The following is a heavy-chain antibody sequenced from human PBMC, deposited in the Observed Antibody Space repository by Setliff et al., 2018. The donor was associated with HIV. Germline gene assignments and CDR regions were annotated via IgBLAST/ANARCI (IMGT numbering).Heavy chain of an antibody. CDR2: MNPNSGNT. CDR1: GYTFTSYD. V-gene: IGHV1-8*01. J-gene: IGHJ5*02. D-gene: IGHD6-19*01. Sequence: ASVKVSCKTSGYTFTSYDINWVRQATGQGLEWMGWMNPNSGNTGYAQKFQGRVTMTRNTSISTAYMELRSLRSDDTAVYYCARFAVAGTKWSDPWGQGTLVTVSS. CDR3: ARFAVAGTKWSDP.